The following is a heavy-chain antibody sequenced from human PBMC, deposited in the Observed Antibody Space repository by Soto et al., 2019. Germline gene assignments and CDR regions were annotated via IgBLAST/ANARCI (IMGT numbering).Heavy chain of an antibody. CDR3: ATTPYYV. J-gene: IGHJ4*02. CDR2: ISYDGSNK. D-gene: IGHD3-10*02. V-gene: IGHV3-30*03. CDR1: GFTFSSYG. Sequence: GGSLRLSCAASGFTFSSYGMHWVRQAPGKGLEWVAVISYDGSNKYYADSVKGRFTISRDNSKNTLYLQMNSLRAGDTAVYYCATTPYYVWGQGTLVTVSS.